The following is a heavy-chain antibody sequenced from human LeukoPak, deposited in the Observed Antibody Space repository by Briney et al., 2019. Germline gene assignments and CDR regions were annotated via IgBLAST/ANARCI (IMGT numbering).Heavy chain of an antibody. CDR1: GFTFSSYG. CDR2: IRYGGSNK. Sequence: PGGSLRLSCAASGFTFSSYGMHWVRQAPGKGLEWVAFIRYGGSNKYYADSVKGRFTISRDNSKNTLYLQMNSLRAEDTAVYYCAKGTPTQKVPAARPDDAFDIWGQGTMVTVSS. CDR3: AKGTPTQKVPAARPDDAFDI. D-gene: IGHD2-2*01. V-gene: IGHV3-30*02. J-gene: IGHJ3*02.